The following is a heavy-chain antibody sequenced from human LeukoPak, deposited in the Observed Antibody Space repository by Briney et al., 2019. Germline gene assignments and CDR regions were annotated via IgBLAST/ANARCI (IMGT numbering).Heavy chain of an antibody. D-gene: IGHD2-21*02. CDR2: ISGSGGST. Sequence: GGSLRLSCAASGFTFSSYAMSWVRQAPGKGLEWVSAISGSGGSTYYADSVKGRFTISRDNSKNTLYLQMNSLRAEDTAVYYCARWGFVVVTATYRWFGPWGQGTLVTVSS. V-gene: IGHV3-23*01. CDR3: ARWGFVVVTATYRWFGP. J-gene: IGHJ5*02. CDR1: GFTFSSYA.